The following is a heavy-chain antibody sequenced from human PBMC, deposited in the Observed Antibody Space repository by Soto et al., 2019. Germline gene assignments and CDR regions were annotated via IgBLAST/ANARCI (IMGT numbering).Heavy chain of an antibody. Sequence: QVHLVESGGGVVRPGRSLRLSCAASGFSFSFSGMHWVRQAPGKGLEWVAGLWYDGSSENYADSVKGRFTISRHNSKNTLHLQMDSLRVEDTAMYYCARGLAKVAGGAFDIWGQGTMVIVSS. D-gene: IGHD3-16*01. J-gene: IGHJ3*02. V-gene: IGHV3-33*01. CDR1: GFSFSFSG. CDR2: LWYDGSSE. CDR3: ARGLAKVAGGAFDI.